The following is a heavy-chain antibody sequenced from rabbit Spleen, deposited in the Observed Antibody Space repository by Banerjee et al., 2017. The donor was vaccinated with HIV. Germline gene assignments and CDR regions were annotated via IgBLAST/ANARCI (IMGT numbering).Heavy chain of an antibody. CDR2: IYTGSGST. CDR1: GFDFSSYYM. J-gene: IGHJ4*01. V-gene: IGHV1S45*01. D-gene: IGHD1-1*01. CDR3: ARDLDGVIGWNFGW. Sequence: QEQLKESGGGLVQPGGSLKLSCKASGFDFSSYYMSWVRQAPGKGLEWIGCIYTGSGSTYYASWAKGRFTISKTSSTTVSLQMTSLTAADTATYFCARDLDGVIGWNFGWWGPGTLVTVS.